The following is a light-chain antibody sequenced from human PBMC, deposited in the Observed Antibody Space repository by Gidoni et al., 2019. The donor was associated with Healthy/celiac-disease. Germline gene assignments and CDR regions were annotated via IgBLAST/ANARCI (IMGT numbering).Light chain of an antibody. CDR1: QSISSW. CDR2: DAS. V-gene: IGKV1-5*01. Sequence: DIQMTQSPSTLSASVGDRVTITCRASQSISSWLAWYQQKPGKAPKLLIYDASSLESGVPSRFNGSGSGTEFTLTISSLQPDDFATYYCQQYNSYSPYTFXQXTKLEIK. CDR3: QQYNSYSPYT. J-gene: IGKJ2*01.